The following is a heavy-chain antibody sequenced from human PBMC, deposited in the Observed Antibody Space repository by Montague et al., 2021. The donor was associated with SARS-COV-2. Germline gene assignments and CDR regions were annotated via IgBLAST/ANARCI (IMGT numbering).Heavy chain of an antibody. CDR3: ARKGSGRSDLAY. J-gene: IGHJ4*02. D-gene: IGHD1-26*01. CDR2: VLYNKGT. V-gene: IGHV4-59*02. Sequence: SETLSLTCTVSGVSVTDYYWSWIRQPPGKGLEWVGDVLYNKGTNFNPSLKSRVSMSVDKSWNQFSLRLTSATAADTAIYYCARKGSGRSDLAYWGQGTLVTVSS. CDR1: GVSVTDYY.